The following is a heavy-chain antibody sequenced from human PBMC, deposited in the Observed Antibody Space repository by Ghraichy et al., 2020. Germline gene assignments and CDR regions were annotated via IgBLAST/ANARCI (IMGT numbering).Heavy chain of an antibody. D-gene: IGHD6-19*01. CDR3: ARDLGSGWYFDY. CDR1: RFTFSGYW. V-gene: IGHV3-7*01. Sequence: GGSLRLSCAASRFTFSGYWMSWVRQAPGKRLEWVANIKKDGSEKYYVDSVKGRFTISRDNAKNSLYLQMNSLRAEDTAVYYCARDLGSGWYFDYWGQGTLVTVSS. CDR2: IKKDGSEK. J-gene: IGHJ4*02.